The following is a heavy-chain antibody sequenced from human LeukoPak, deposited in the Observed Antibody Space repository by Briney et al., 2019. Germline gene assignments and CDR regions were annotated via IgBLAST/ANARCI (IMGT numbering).Heavy chain of an antibody. D-gene: IGHD1-26*01. Sequence: SVKVSCKASGGIFSSFAISWVRQAPGQGLEWMGGIIPIFGTADYAQMFQGRVTITTDESTSTAYMELSSLRSEDTAVYYCARGGARYIGTSPNWFDYWGQGTLVTVSS. CDR1: GGIFSSFA. CDR2: IIPIFGTA. V-gene: IGHV1-69*05. J-gene: IGHJ4*02. CDR3: ARGGARYIGTSPNWFDY.